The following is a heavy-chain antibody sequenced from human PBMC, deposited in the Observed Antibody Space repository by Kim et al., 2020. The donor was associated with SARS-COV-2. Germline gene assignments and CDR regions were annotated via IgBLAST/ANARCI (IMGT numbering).Heavy chain of an antibody. J-gene: IGHJ4*02. Sequence: PSETLSLTCAVYGGSFSGYYWSWIRQPPGKGLEWIGEINHSGSTNYNPSLKSRVTISVDTSKNQFSLKLSSVTAADTAVYYCARGRRVTAIRRGFDYWGQGTLVTVSS. CDR3: ARGRRVTAIRRGFDY. D-gene: IGHD2-21*02. CDR1: GGSFSGYY. CDR2: INHSGST. V-gene: IGHV4-34*01.